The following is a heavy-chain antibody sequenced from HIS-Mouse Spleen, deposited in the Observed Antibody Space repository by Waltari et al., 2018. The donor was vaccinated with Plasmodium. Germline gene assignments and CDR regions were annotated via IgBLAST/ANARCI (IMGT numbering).Heavy chain of an antibody. CDR3: ASSWYWYFDL. CDR1: GFHCSSYW. D-gene: IGHD6-13*01. Sequence: EVPLVESGGGLVQPGGSLGTPCAASGFHCSSYWLSWVRQAPGKGLEWVANIKQDGSEKYYVDSVKGRFTISRDNAKNSLYLQMNSLRAEDTAVYYCASSWYWYFDLWGRGTLVTVSS. J-gene: IGHJ2*01. CDR2: IKQDGSEK. V-gene: IGHV3-7*01.